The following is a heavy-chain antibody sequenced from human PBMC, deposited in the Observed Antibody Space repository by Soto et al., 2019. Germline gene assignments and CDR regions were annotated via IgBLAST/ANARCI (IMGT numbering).Heavy chain of an antibody. Sequence: EVQLLESGGGLVQPGGSLRLSCAASGFTFSSYAMSWVRQAPGKGLEWVSAISGSGGSTYYADSVKGRFTISSDNSKNTLYLQMNSLRAEDTAVYYCAKDISDSSGYYYGDWFDPWGQGTLVTVSS. J-gene: IGHJ5*02. CDR3: AKDISDSSGYYYGDWFDP. CDR2: ISGSGGST. CDR1: GFTFSSYA. D-gene: IGHD3-22*01. V-gene: IGHV3-23*01.